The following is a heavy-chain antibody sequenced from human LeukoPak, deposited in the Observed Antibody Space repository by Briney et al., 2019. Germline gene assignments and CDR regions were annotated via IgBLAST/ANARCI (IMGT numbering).Heavy chain of an antibody. Sequence: ASVKVSCKASGYTFTSYGISWVRQAPGQGLEWMGWISAYNGNTNYAQKFQGRVTMTRDTSTSTVYMELSSLRSEDTAVFYCARGGSLAAAPHRYYFDYWGQGTPVTVSS. V-gene: IGHV1-18*01. CDR2: ISAYNGNT. D-gene: IGHD6-19*01. CDR1: GYTFTSYG. J-gene: IGHJ4*02. CDR3: ARGGSLAAAPHRYYFDY.